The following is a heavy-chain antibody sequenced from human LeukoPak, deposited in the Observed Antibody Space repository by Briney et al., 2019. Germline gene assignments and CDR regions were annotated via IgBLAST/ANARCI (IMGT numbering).Heavy chain of an antibody. CDR1: GFTFDDYG. J-gene: IGHJ4*02. Sequence: GGSLRLSCAPSGFTFDDYGMSWVRQAPGKGLEWVSGINWNGGSTGYADSVEGRFTISRDNAKNSLYLQMNSLRAEDTALYYCARVDQQLSFSDYFDNWGQGTLVTVSS. D-gene: IGHD6-13*01. V-gene: IGHV3-20*04. CDR2: INWNGGST. CDR3: ARVDQQLSFSDYFDN.